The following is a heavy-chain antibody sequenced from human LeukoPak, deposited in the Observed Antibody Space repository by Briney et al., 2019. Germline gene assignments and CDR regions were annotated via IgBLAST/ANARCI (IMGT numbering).Heavy chain of an antibody. CDR1: GGSFSGYY. V-gene: IGHV4-34*01. CDR3: ARSNYGDYKSLRWAASYYYYGMDV. J-gene: IGHJ6*02. D-gene: IGHD4-17*01. Sequence: SETLSLTCAVYGGSFSGYYWSWIRQPPGKGLEWIGEINHSGSTNYNPSLKSRVTISVDTSKNQFSLKLSSVTAADTAVYYCARSNYGDYKSLRWAASYYYYGMDVWGQGATVTVSS. CDR2: INHSGST.